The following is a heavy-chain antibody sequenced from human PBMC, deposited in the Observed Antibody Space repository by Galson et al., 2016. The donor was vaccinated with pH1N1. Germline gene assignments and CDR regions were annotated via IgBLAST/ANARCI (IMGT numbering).Heavy chain of an antibody. CDR1: GYTFASYA. V-gene: IGHV7-4-1*02. Sequence: SVKVSCKAPGYTFASYAINWVRQVPGQGLEWTGWIHTTTGDPSYGQGFTGRFVFSLDTSVTTAYLQISSLKTEDAAVYYCARESYRCSGGSCYFDSWGQGTLVTVSS. CDR2: IHTTTGDP. J-gene: IGHJ4*02. D-gene: IGHD2-15*01. CDR3: ARESYRCSGGSCYFDS.